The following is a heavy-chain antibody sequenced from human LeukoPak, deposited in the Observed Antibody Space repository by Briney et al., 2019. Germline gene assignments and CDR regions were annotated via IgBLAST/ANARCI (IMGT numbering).Heavy chain of an antibody. Sequence: GGSLRLSCTASGFTFSSYSMNRVRQAPGKGLEWVSYISSSSSAIYYADSVKGRFTISRDNAKNSLYLQMNSLRAEDTAVYYCARIMTTVTTVEYWGQGTLVTVSS. J-gene: IGHJ4*02. CDR1: GFTFSSYS. CDR2: ISSSSSAI. D-gene: IGHD4-17*01. CDR3: ARIMTTVTTVEY. V-gene: IGHV3-48*01.